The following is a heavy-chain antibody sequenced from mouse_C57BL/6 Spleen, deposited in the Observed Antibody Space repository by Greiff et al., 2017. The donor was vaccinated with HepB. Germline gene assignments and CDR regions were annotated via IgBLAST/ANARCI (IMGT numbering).Heavy chain of an antibody. CDR3: ASYYGSSYYAMDY. D-gene: IGHD1-1*01. J-gene: IGHJ4*01. Sequence: QVQLQQSGAELVRPGTSVKMSCKASGYTFTNYWIGWAKQRPGHGLEWIGDIYPGGGYTNYNEKFKGKATLTADKSSSTAYMQFSSLTSEDSAIYYCASYYGSSYYAMDYWGQGTSVTVSS. CDR2: IYPGGGYT. V-gene: IGHV1-63*01. CDR1: GYTFTNYW.